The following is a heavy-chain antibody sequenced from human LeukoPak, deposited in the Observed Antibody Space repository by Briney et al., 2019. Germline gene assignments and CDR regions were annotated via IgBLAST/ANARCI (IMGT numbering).Heavy chain of an antibody. D-gene: IGHD3-3*01. CDR1: GYSISSGYY. CDR3: ARAYYDFWSGPPGRYNWFDP. Sequence: SETLSLTCTVSGYSISSGYYWGWIRQPPGKGLEWIGSIYHSGSTYYNPSLKRRVTISVDTSKNQFSLDPSSVTAADTAVYYCARAYYDFWSGPPGRYNWFDPWGQGTLVTVSS. V-gene: IGHV4-38-2*02. J-gene: IGHJ5*02. CDR2: IYHSGST.